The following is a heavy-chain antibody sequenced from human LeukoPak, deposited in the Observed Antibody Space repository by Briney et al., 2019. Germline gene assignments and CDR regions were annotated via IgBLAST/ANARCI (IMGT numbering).Heavy chain of an antibody. J-gene: IGHJ4*02. CDR3: ARHSHYDFWSGYLDY. D-gene: IGHD3-3*01. Sequence: GESLKISCKGSGYTFTSYWISWVRQMPGKGLEWMGKIDPSDSYTSYSPSFQGHVTISADKSISAAFLQWSSLKASDAAMYYCARHSHYDFWSGYLDYWGQGTLVTVSS. CDR1: GYTFTSYW. CDR2: IDPSDSYT. V-gene: IGHV5-10-1*01.